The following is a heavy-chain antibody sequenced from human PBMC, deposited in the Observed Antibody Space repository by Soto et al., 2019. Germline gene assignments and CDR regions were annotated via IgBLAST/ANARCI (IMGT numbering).Heavy chain of an antibody. V-gene: IGHV3-23*01. CDR2: ISGSGGST. CDR1: GFTFSSYA. Sequence: GGSLRLSCAASGFTFSSYAMSWVRQAPGKGLEWVSAISGSGGSTYYADSVKGRFTISRDNSKNTLYLQMNSLRAEDTAVYYCAKDKDRITIFGVVIILPDVWGKGTTVTVSS. CDR3: AKDKDRITIFGVVIILPDV. D-gene: IGHD3-3*01. J-gene: IGHJ6*04.